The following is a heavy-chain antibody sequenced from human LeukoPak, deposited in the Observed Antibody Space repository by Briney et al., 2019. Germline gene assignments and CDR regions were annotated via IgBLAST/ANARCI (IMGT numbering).Heavy chain of an antibody. J-gene: IGHJ6*03. D-gene: IGHD4-17*01. V-gene: IGHV1-69*06. CDR1: GYAFTSYG. CDR2: IIPIFGTA. CDR3: ARYTLPPTVTTFDYYYYYMDA. Sequence: ASVKVSCKASGYAFTSYGISWVRQAPGQGLEWMGGIIPIFGTANYAQKFQGRVTITADKSTSTAYMELSSLRSEDTAVYYCARYTLPPTVTTFDYYYYYMDAWGKGTTVTVSS.